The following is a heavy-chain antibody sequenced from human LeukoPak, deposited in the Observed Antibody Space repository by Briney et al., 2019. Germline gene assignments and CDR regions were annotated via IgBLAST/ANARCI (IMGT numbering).Heavy chain of an antibody. V-gene: IGHV3-48*04. CDR2: ITSRGSTI. CDR3: ARDSRPYTGSPDAFDI. CDR1: GFTFSSFG. D-gene: IGHD1-26*01. Sequence: GGSLRLSCAACGFTFSSFGMHWVRQAPGKGLEWVSYITSRGSTIYHADSVKGRFTISRDNAKNSLYLQMNSLRAEDTAVYYCARDSRPYTGSPDAFDIWGQGTMVTVSS. J-gene: IGHJ3*02.